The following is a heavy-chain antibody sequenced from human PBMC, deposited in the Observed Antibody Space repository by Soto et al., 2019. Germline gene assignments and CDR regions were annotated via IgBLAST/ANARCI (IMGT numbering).Heavy chain of an antibody. Sequence: PSETLSLTCSVSGDSINNRYWSWIRQPPGKGLEWIGYIYYSGSTNYNPSLKSRVTISVDTSKNQLSLKLSSVTAADTAVYYCARRYGYYFDYWGQGTLVTVSS. J-gene: IGHJ4*02. D-gene: IGHD4-17*01. CDR2: IYYSGST. CDR1: GDSINNRY. V-gene: IGHV4-59*08. CDR3: ARRYGYYFDY.